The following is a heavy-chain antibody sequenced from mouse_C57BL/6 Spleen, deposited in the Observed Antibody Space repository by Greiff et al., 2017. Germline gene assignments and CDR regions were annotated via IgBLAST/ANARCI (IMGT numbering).Heavy chain of an antibody. V-gene: IGHV1-4*01. Sequence: QVQLQQSGAELVRPGASVKMSCKASGYTFTSYTMHWVKQRPGQGLEWIGYINPSSGYTKYNQKFKDKATLTADKSSSTAYMQLGSLTSEDSSVYYWARWPLFAYWGQGTLVTVSA. CDR3: ARWPLFAY. J-gene: IGHJ3*01. CDR1: GYTFTSYT. CDR2: INPSSGYT.